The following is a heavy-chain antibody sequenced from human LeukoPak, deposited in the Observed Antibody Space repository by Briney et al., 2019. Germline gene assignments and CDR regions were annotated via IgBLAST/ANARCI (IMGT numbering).Heavy chain of an antibody. CDR1: GFTFSSYS. D-gene: IGHD6-19*01. CDR3: ARGSSSGWPDYFDY. CDR2: ISSSSSYI. Sequence: GGSLRLSCAASGFTFSSYSMNWVRQAPGKGLEWVSSISSSSSYIYYADSVKGRFTISRDNAKNSLYLQMSSLRAEDTAVYYCARGSSSGWPDYFDYWGRGTLVAVSS. J-gene: IGHJ4*02. V-gene: IGHV3-21*01.